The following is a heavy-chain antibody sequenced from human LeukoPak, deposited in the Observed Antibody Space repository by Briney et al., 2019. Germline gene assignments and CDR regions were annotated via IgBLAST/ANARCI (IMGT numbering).Heavy chain of an antibody. V-gene: IGHV3-23*01. CDR3: AKGALPGPPYYFDY. CDR1: GFTFSSYA. J-gene: IGHJ4*02. D-gene: IGHD2-8*02. Sequence: GGSLRLSCAGSGFTFSSYAMSWVRQAPGKGLEWVSVISGSSGGANYADSVKGRFTISRDISKNTLFLQLNSLRAEDTAVYYCAKGALPGPPYYFDYWGQGTLVIVSS. CDR2: ISGSSGGA.